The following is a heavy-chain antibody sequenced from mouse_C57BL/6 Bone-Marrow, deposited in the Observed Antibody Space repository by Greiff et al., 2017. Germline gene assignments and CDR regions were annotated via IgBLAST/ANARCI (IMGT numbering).Heavy chain of an antibody. V-gene: IGHV5-6*01. Sequence: EVHLVESGGDLVKPGGSLKLSCAASGFTFSSYGMSWVRQTPDKRLEWVATISSGGSYTYYPDSVKGRFTISRDNAKNTLYLQMSSLKSEDTAMYYCARPNYYYGSSYLDYGGQGTALTVSS. CDR1: GFTFSSYG. J-gene: IGHJ2*01. CDR2: ISSGGSYT. CDR3: ARPNYYYGSSYLDY. D-gene: IGHD1-1*01.